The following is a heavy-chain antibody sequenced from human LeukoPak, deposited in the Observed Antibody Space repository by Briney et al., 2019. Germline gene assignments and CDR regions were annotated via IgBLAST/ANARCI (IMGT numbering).Heavy chain of an antibody. CDR2: IYYSGST. Sequence: RASETLSLTCTVSGGSISSSSYYWGWIRQPPGKGLEWIGSIYYSGSTYYNPSLKSRVTISVDTSKNQFSLKLSSVTAADTAVYYCARDAVYGGNYFWGQGTLVTVSS. CDR1: GGSISSSSYY. D-gene: IGHD4-23*01. CDR3: ARDAVYGGNYF. V-gene: IGHV4-39*07. J-gene: IGHJ4*02.